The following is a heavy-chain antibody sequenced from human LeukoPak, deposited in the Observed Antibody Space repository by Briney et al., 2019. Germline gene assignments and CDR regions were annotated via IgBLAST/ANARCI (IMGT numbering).Heavy chain of an antibody. Sequence: ASVKVSCKASGYTFTSYDINWVRQATGQGLEWMGWMNPNSGNTVYAQKFQGRVTITRNTSISTAYMELGSLRSEDTAVYYCARGQGHYDFWSGYYINWFDPWGQGTLVTVSS. CDR2: MNPNSGNT. D-gene: IGHD3-3*01. J-gene: IGHJ5*02. V-gene: IGHV1-8*03. CDR3: ARGQGHYDFWSGYYINWFDP. CDR1: GYTFTSYD.